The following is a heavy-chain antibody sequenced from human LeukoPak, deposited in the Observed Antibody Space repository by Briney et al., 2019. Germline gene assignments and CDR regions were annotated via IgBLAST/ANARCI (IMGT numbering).Heavy chain of an antibody. CDR1: GGSVSSDNSY. Sequence: PSETLSLTCTVSGGSVSSDNSYWNWIRQPAGEGLEWIGRIYADGSSTYNPSLKSRVTISVDPSKNQFSLRLSSMTAADAAVYYCARGYYYHRWGQGTLVTVSS. V-gene: IGHV4-61*02. CDR2: IYADGSS. D-gene: IGHD3-22*01. J-gene: IGHJ4*02. CDR3: ARGYYYHR.